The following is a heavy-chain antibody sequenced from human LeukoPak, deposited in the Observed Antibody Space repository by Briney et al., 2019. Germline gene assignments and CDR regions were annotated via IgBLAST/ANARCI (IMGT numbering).Heavy chain of an antibody. V-gene: IGHV4-4*02. CDR2: MYLSGTT. Sequence: SETLSLTCTVSGDSINSLDLWSWVRPPPGKGLEWIGEMYLSGTTHSNPSVKSRVTISIDKSKNQFFLNLSSVTAADTAVYYCAGLVGRYSSGLYYYYFDYWGQGTLVTVSS. J-gene: IGHJ4*02. CDR3: AGLVGRYSSGLYYYYFDY. CDR1: GDSINSLDL. D-gene: IGHD3-22*01.